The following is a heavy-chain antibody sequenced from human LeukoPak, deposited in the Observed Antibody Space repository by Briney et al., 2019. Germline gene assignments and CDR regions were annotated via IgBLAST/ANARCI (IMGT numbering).Heavy chain of an antibody. CDR1: EFTFSSYS. D-gene: IGHD6-6*01. J-gene: IGHJ4*02. CDR2: ISSSSSYI. Sequence: GSLRLSCAASEFTFSSYSMNWVRQAPGKGLEWVSSISSSSSYIYYADSVKGRFTISRDNAKNSLYLQMNSLRAEDTAVYYCARDSEEYSSSSLGYWGQGTLVTVSS. CDR3: ARDSEEYSSSSLGY. V-gene: IGHV3-21*01.